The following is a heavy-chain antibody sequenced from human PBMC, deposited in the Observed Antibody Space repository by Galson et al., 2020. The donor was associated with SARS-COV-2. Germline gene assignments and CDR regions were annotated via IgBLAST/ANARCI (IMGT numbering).Heavy chain of an antibody. CDR1: GFTFINYA. CDR2: ITGSGGST. J-gene: IGHJ4*02. Sequence: ESLKISCAASGFTFINYAMNWVRQAPGKGLEWVSGITGSGGSTYYADSVKGRFTISRDNSKNTLYLQMNSLRAEDTAVYYCAKSYGSGSYWGQGTLVTVSS. D-gene: IGHD3-10*01. CDR3: AKSYGSGSY. V-gene: IGHV3-23*01.